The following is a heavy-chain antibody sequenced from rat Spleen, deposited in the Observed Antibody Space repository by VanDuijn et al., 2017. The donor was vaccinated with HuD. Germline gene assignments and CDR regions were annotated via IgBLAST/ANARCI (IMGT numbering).Heavy chain of an antibody. V-gene: IGHV2S61*01. CDR2: IWGNGNT. CDR1: GFSLSSNG. CDR3: VSGIVAFDY. J-gene: IGHJ2*01. D-gene: IGHD1-8*01. Sequence: QVQLKESGPGLVRPSQTLSLTCTVSGFSLSSNGVIWVRQPPGKGLEWRGVIWGNGNTIYNSALKSRLSISRDTSKSQVFLKMDNLQTEDTAMYFCVSGIVAFDYWGQGVMVTVSS.